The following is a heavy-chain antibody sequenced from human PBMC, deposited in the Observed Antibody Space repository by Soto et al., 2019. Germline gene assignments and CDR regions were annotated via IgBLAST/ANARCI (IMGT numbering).Heavy chain of an antibody. CDR3: ARGNWYYYDSSGYSPYFDY. V-gene: IGHV1-69*13. J-gene: IGHJ4*02. D-gene: IGHD3-22*01. CDR2: VIPIFGTA. CDR1: GGTFSSYA. Sequence: GASVKVSCKASGGTFSSYAISWVRQAPGQGLEWIGGVIPIFGTANYEQKFQGRVTITADESTSTAYMELSSLRSEDPAVYYWARGNWYYYDSSGYSPYFDYWGQGTLVTVSS.